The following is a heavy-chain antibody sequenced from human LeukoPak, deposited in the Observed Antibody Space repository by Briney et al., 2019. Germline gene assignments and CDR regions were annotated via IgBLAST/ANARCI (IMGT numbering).Heavy chain of an antibody. V-gene: IGHV3-33*01. Sequence: GGSLRLSCAASGFTFSSYGMHWVRQAPGKGLEWVAVIWCDGSNKYYADSVKGRFTISRDNSKNTLYLQMNSLRAEDTAVYYCARANRRHREYSSRNYYYYYMDVWGKGTTVTVSS. CDR2: IWCDGSNK. CDR1: GFTFSSYG. CDR3: ARANRRHREYSSRNYYYYYMDV. J-gene: IGHJ6*03. D-gene: IGHD6-6*01.